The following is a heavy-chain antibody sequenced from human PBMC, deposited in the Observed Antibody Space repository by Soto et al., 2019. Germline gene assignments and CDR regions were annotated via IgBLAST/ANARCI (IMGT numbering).Heavy chain of an antibody. V-gene: IGHV3-30*18. CDR2: ISYDARNK. D-gene: IGHD5-12*01. J-gene: IGHJ4*02. CDR1: GFTFSSYA. CDR3: AKAPGTYSGYDLLFDY. Sequence: PGGSLRLSCVVSGFTFSSYAMHWVRQAPGKGLEWVAVISYDARNKYYADSVKGRFTISRDDSKNTLFLQMDSLRAEDTAVYYCAKAPGTYSGYDLLFDYWGQGTLVTVSS.